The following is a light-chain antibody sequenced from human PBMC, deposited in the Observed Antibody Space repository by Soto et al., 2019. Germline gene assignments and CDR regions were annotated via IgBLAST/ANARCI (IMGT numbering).Light chain of an antibody. J-gene: IGKJ1*01. CDR2: DAS. V-gene: IGKV3-11*01. Sequence: EIVLTQSPATLSLSPGERATLSCRASQSVDSYLAWYQQKPGQAPRLLIYDASNRATGIPARFSGSESGTAVIIPTISIEPADFAVYYYQQRSSWRWTFGQGTNVEIK. CDR1: QSVDSY. CDR3: QQRSSWRWT.